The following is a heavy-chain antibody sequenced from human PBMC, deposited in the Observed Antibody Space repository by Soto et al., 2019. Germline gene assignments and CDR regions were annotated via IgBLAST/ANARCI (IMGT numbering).Heavy chain of an antibody. CDR3: TLDSYSTMIVVRFYY. Sequence: PGGSLRLSCAASGFTFSNAWMSWVRQAPGKGLEWVGRIKSKTDGGTTDFAAPVKGRFAISRDDSKNMVYLQMNSLKTEDTGIYYCTLDSYSTMIVVRFYYWGNGTLVTVAS. V-gene: IGHV3-15*01. J-gene: IGHJ4*01. CDR2: IKSKTDGGTT. CDR1: GFTFSNAW. D-gene: IGHD3-22*01.